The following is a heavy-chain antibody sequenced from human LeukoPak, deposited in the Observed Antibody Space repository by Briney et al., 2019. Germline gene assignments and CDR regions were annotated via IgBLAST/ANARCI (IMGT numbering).Heavy chain of an antibody. Sequence: SETLSLTCTVSGGSISSYYWSWIRQPPGKGLEWIGYIYYSGSTNYNPSLKSRVTISVDTSKNQFPLKLSSVTAADTAVYYCARTNYSIAAAGTAYYYMDVWGKGTTVTVSS. V-gene: IGHV4-59*01. D-gene: IGHD6-13*01. J-gene: IGHJ6*03. CDR3: ARTNYSIAAAGTAYYYMDV. CDR1: GGSISSYY. CDR2: IYYSGST.